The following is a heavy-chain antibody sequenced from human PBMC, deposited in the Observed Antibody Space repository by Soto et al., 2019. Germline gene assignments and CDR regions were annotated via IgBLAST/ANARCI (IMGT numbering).Heavy chain of an antibody. CDR3: AHPVVAGLPNYFDF. V-gene: IGHV2-5*02. J-gene: IGHJ4*02. CDR1: GFSLSTSAVG. Sequence: QITLKESGPPLVKPTQTLTLTCTFSGFSLSTSAVGVGWIRQPPGKALEWLAFIYLDDDKRYSPSLESSLTTTKATSTKPFLLVMTHMAPVGTVTYYCAHPVVAGLPNYFDFWGQGTLVTVSS. D-gene: IGHD2-15*01. CDR2: IYLDDDK.